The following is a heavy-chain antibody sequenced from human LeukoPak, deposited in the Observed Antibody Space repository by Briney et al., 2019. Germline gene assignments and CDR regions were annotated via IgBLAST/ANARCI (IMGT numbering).Heavy chain of an antibody. V-gene: IGHV3-48*01. CDR3: ARAVYYYDSSGYYYFDY. D-gene: IGHD3-22*01. CDR1: GFTFNSYS. Sequence: GGSLRLSCAASGFTFNSYSMNWVRQAPGKGLEWVSYISSSSSTIYYADSVKGRFTISRDNSKNTLYLQMNSLRAEDTAVYYCARAVYYYDSSGYYYFDYWGQGTLVTVSS. CDR2: ISSSSSTI. J-gene: IGHJ4*02.